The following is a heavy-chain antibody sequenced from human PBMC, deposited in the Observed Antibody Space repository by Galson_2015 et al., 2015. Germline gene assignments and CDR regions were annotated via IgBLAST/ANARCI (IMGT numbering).Heavy chain of an antibody. CDR2: ISGSSSYI. D-gene: IGHD1-26*01. J-gene: IGHJ4*02. CDR3: ARTGGGGSTDC. Sequence: SLRLSCAASGFTFSSYTMNWVRQAPGKGLEWVSSISGSSSYIYYADSVKGRFTISRDNANNSLYLQMNSLRVEDTAVYYCARTGGGGSTDCWGQGTLVTVSS. V-gene: IGHV3-21*01. CDR1: GFTFSSYT.